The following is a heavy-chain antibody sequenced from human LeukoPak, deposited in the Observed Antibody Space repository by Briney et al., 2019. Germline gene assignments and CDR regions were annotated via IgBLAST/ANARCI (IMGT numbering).Heavy chain of an antibody. D-gene: IGHD7-27*01. Sequence: GASVKVSCKASGYTFTSYGISWVRQAPGQGLEWMGWISAYNGNTNYAQKLQGRVAMTTDTSTSTAYMELRSLRSDDTAVYYCARDHVGSLGPPGYMDVWGKGTTVTISS. V-gene: IGHV1-18*01. CDR2: ISAYNGNT. CDR3: ARDHVGSLGPPGYMDV. J-gene: IGHJ6*03. CDR1: GYTFTSYG.